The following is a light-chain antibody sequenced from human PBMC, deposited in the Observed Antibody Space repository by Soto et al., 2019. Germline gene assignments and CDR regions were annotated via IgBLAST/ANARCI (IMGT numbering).Light chain of an antibody. CDR2: GAS. CDR1: RSVSSN. V-gene: IGKV3-15*01. CDR3: QQYQTWPRT. J-gene: IGKJ1*01. Sequence: EIVMTQSPATLSVSPGERATLSCRASRSVSSNLAWYQQKPGQAPRLLMYGASTRATGIPARFSGSGSGTEFTLTISSLQSEDFAVYYCQQYQTWPRTFGQGTRVEVK.